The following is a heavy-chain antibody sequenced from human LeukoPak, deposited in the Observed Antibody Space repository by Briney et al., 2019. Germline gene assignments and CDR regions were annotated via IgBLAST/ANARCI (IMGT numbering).Heavy chain of an antibody. Sequence: SETLSLTCSVSVSRNTYYWGWVRQPQGKGLEWIGYISNSGDTYYNPSLGSRVAISVDTSKTQFSLRLSSVTAADTAVYYCARAGPPSYYYGSGSQNNWFDPWGQGTLVTVSS. CDR2: ISNSGDT. D-gene: IGHD3-10*01. CDR3: ARAGPPSYYYGSGSQNNWFDP. V-gene: IGHV4-39*07. J-gene: IGHJ5*02. CDR1: VSRNTYY.